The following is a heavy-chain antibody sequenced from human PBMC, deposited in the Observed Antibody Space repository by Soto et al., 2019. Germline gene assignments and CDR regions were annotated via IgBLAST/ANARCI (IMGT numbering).Heavy chain of an antibody. J-gene: IGHJ5*02. CDR1: GYPFTGHD. V-gene: IGHV1-46*01. CDR3: ARDNSVYDLRWGFDP. CDR2: INPSGDFT. D-gene: IGHD3-22*01. Sequence: QVQLVQSGAEVKKPGASVRVSCKASGYPFTGHDMHWVRQAPGQGLEWMGLINPSGDFTIYAPKFQGRVTMTRDTSTSTDYMELSSLRSEDTAVSYCARDNSVYDLRWGFDPWGQGTLVPVSS.